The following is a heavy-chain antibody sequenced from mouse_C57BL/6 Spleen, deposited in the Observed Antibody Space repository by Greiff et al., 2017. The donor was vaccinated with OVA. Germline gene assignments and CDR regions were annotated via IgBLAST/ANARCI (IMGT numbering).Heavy chain of an antibody. Sequence: EVHVVESGGGLVKPGGSLKLSCAASGFTFSDYGMHWVRQAPEKGLEWVAYISSGSSTIYYADTVKGRFTISRDNAKNTLFLQMTSLRSEDTAMYYCARNYYGSSYDYAMDYWGQGTSVTVSS. D-gene: IGHD1-1*01. V-gene: IGHV5-17*01. CDR3: ARNYYGSSYDYAMDY. J-gene: IGHJ4*01. CDR2: ISSGSSTI. CDR1: GFTFSDYG.